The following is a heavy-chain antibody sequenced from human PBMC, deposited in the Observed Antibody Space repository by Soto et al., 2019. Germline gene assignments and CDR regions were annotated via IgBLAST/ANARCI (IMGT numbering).Heavy chain of an antibody. D-gene: IGHD6-13*01. Sequence: ASVKVSCKASGYTFTSYAMHWVRQAPGQRLEWMGWINAGNGNTKYSQKFQGRVTITRDTSASTAYMELSSLRSEDTAVYYCARESRIAAAGTTLYYYYYYMDVWGKGTTVTVSS. CDR3: ARESRIAAAGTTLYYYYYYMDV. J-gene: IGHJ6*03. CDR1: GYTFTSYA. CDR2: INAGNGNT. V-gene: IGHV1-3*01.